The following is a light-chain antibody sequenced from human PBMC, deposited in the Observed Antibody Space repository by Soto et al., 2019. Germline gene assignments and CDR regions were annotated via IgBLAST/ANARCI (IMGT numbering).Light chain of an antibody. CDR2: DAS. CDR3: QQYNSYSRT. Sequence: DIQMTQSPSAMSSSLGDRVTISVLMSQGISSYLAWYQQKPGKAPELLIYDASSLESGVPSRFSGSGSGTEFTLTISSLQPDDFATYYCQQYNSYSRTFGQGTKVDIK. CDR1: QGISSY. V-gene: IGKV1-5*01. J-gene: IGKJ1*01.